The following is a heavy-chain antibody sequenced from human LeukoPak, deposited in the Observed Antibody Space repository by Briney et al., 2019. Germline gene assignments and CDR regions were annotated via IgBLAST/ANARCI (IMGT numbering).Heavy chain of an antibody. D-gene: IGHD6-13*01. J-gene: IGHJ4*02. CDR2: IYYSGST. V-gene: IGHV4-39*07. CDR3: ARDMSSYSSSWYDGFDY. CDR1: GGSISSNSDY. Sequence: SETLSLTCTVSGGSISSNSDYWGWIRQPPGKGLEWIGSIYYSGSTYYNPSLKGRVTISVDTSKNQFSLKLSSVTAADTAVYYCARDMSSYSSSWYDGFDYWGQGTLVTVSS.